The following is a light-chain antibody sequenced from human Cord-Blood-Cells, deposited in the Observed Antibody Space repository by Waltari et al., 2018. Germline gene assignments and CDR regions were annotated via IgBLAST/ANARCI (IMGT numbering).Light chain of an antibody. J-gene: IGLJ3*02. V-gene: IGLV3-25*03. CDR2: KDS. CDR3: QSADSSGTWV. CDR1: ALPKQY. Sequence: SYELTQPPSVSVSPGQTARITCSGDALPKQYAYWYQQKPGQAPALVIYKDSERPSGIPGRFSGSSSGTTVTLTISGVQAEDEADYYCQSADSSGTWVFGGGTKLTVL.